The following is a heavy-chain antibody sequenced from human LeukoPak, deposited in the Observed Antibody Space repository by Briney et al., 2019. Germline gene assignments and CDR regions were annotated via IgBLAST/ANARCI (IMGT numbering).Heavy chain of an antibody. Sequence: SETLSLTCTVSGGSISSYYWSWIRQPPGKGLQWIGYIYYSGSTNYNPSLKSRVTISVDTSKNQFSLKLSSVTAADTAVYYCARGYSSGWPGYYYYYMDVWGKGTTVTVSS. CDR1: GGSISSYY. D-gene: IGHD6-19*01. CDR2: IYYSGST. J-gene: IGHJ6*03. V-gene: IGHV4-59*01. CDR3: ARGYSSGWPGYYYYYMDV.